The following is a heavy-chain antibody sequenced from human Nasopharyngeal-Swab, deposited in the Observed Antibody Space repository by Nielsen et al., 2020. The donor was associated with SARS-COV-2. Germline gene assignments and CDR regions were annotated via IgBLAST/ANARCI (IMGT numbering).Heavy chain of an antibody. J-gene: IGHJ5*02. CDR1: GFTFSSYS. D-gene: IGHD3-3*01. CDR2: ISSSSSYI. CDR3: ARVADFWSGYPFDH. V-gene: IGHV3-21*01. Sequence: GESLKISCAASGFTFSSYSMNWVRQAPGKGLEWVSSISSSSSYIYYADSVKGRFTISRDNAKNSLYLQMNSLRAEDTAVYYCARVADFWSGYPFDHWGQGTLVTVSS.